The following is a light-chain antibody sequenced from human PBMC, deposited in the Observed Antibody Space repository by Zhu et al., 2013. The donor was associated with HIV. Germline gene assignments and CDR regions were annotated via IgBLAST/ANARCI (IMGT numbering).Light chain of an antibody. V-gene: IGKV1-5*03. J-gene: IGKJ1*01. CDR3: QQYNTFPWT. CDR2: KTS. CDR1: QNINTW. Sequence: DVQMTQSPSTLSASVGDRVTITCRASQNINTWLAWFQQKPGKAPSLLIYKTSTLDSGVPSRFSGSGSGTEFTLTINGLQPDDFATYYCQQYNTFPWTFGQGTKVEV.